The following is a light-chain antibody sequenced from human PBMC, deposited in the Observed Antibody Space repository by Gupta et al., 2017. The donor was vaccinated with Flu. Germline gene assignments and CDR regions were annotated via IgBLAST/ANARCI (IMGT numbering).Light chain of an antibody. CDR1: AGVKQY. CDR2: KDS. Sequence: GDAGVKQYACWYKQKTGEAAVVVIYKDSEGTSGILEGLFGASSGRTVTLTISGVQAEDEADDYCKSAASSGTYPVVFGGGTRLTVL. J-gene: IGLJ2*01. CDR3: KSAASSGTYPVV. V-gene: IGLV3-25*03.